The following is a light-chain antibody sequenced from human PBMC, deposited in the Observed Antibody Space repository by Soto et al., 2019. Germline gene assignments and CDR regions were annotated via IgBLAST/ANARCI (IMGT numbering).Light chain of an antibody. Sequence: EIVLTQSPGTLSLSPGERATLSCRASQSVSSSYLAWYQQKPGQAPRLLIYGASSRGTGIPDRFSGSGSGTDFTLNISRLEPEDFAVYYCQQYGSSPYTFGQGTKIEIK. CDR1: QSVSSSY. J-gene: IGKJ2*01. CDR2: GAS. CDR3: QQYGSSPYT. V-gene: IGKV3-20*01.